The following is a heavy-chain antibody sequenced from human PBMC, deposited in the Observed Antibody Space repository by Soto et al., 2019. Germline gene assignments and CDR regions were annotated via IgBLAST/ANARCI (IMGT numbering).Heavy chain of an antibody. CDR2: IYYSVST. J-gene: IGHJ3*02. Sequence: ETLSLTCSVSGASVSSGSHYWSWIRQPPGKGLEWIGYIYYSVSTNYNPSLKSRVTISVDTSKNQFSLKLSSVTAADTAVYYCARSVQISYCDSRGSHDIWGRGTLVTVSS. V-gene: IGHV4-61*01. D-gene: IGHD3-22*01. CDR1: GASVSSGSHY. CDR3: ARSVQISYCDSRGSHDI.